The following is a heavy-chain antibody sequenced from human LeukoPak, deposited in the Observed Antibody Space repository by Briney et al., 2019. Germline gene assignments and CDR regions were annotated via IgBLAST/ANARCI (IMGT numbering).Heavy chain of an antibody. J-gene: IGHJ5*02. D-gene: IGHD4-17*01. Sequence: SSETLSLTCSVSGGSIGSYYWSWIRQPPGKGLEWIGYIYYSGSTNYNPSLKSRVTISVDTSKNQFSLKLSSVTAADTAVYYCARELRRNWFDPWGQGTLVTVSS. CDR2: IYYSGST. V-gene: IGHV4-59*01. CDR1: GGSIGSYY. CDR3: ARELRRNWFDP.